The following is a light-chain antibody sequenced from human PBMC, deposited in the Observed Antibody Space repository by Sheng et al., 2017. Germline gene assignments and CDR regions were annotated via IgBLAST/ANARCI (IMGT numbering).Light chain of an antibody. Sequence: QPVLTQSSSASASLGSSVKLTCTLSSGHSNYIIGWHQQQPGKAPRYLMKLEGSGTYNKGSGVPDRFSGSSSWGWTATSPSSNLQPEDEADYYCETWDSNTRVFGGGTK. V-gene: IGLV4-60*03. CDR3: ETWDSNTRV. J-gene: IGLJ3*02. CDR1: SGHSNYI. CDR2: LEGSGTY.